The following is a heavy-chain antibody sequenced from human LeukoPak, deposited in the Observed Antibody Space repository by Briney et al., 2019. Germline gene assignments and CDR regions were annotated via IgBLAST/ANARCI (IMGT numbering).Heavy chain of an antibody. J-gene: IGHJ5*02. CDR2: IYYSGST. CDR1: GGSINTYY. D-gene: IGHD3-10*01. V-gene: IGHV4-59*01. CDR3: ARTNYGSGTYLTAGWFDP. Sequence: SQTLSLTCTVSGGSINTYYWSWIRQPPGKGLEWIGFIYYSGSTNYNPSLKSRVTMSVDTSKNHFSLKLTSVTAADTAVYYCARTNYGSGTYLTAGWFDPWGQGTLVTVSS.